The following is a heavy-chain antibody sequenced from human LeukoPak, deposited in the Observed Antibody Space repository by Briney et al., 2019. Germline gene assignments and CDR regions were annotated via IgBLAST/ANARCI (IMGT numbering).Heavy chain of an antibody. CDR3: ARVGCSSTSCPYYYYYMDV. CDR1: GFTFSSYA. Sequence: TGGSLRLSCAASGFTFSSYAMHWVRQAPGKGLEYVSAISSNGGSTYYANSVKGRFTISRDNSKNTLYLQMGSLRAEDMVVYYCARVGCSSTSCPYYYYYMDVWGKGTTVTVSS. D-gene: IGHD2-2*01. J-gene: IGHJ6*03. V-gene: IGHV3-64*01. CDR2: ISSNGGST.